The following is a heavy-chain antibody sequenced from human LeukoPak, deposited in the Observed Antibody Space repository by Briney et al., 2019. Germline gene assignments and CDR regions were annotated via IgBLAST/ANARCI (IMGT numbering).Heavy chain of an antibody. CDR2: TNPNSGNT. J-gene: IGHJ6*02. D-gene: IGHD1-1*01. CDR3: ARDVRYDYYYYGMDV. Sequence: ASVKVSCKASGYTFTSYDINWVRQATGQGLEWMGWTNPNSGNTGYAQKFQGRVTMTRNTSISTAYMELSSLRSEDTAVYYCARDVRYDYYYYGMDVWGQGTTVTVSS. CDR1: GYTFTSYD. V-gene: IGHV1-8*01.